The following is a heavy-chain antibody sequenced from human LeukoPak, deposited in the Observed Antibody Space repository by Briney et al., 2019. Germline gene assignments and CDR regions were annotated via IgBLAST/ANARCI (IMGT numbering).Heavy chain of an antibody. D-gene: IGHD6-6*01. J-gene: IGHJ5*02. Sequence: SETLSLTCTVSGASIINYYWSWIRQPAGKGLEWIGRIHTSGSTSYNPSLKSRVTMSRDTSKNQFSLKLSSVTAADTAVYYCAREAAHSIAARILFWFDPWGQGTLVTVSS. V-gene: IGHV4-4*07. CDR2: IHTSGST. CDR3: AREAAHSIAARILFWFDP. CDR1: GASIINYY.